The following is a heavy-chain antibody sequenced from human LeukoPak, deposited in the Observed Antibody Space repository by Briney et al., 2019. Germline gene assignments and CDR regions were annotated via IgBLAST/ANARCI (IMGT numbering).Heavy chain of an antibody. CDR1: GGSVSGYY. CDR2: INNSGST. Sequence: SETLSLTCAVYGGSVSGYYWSWIRQPPGKGLELAGEINNSGSTNYNPSLKSRVTISVDTSKNQFSLKLSSVTAADTAVYYCAGLFGGLYYDFWSGHRGLGAFDIWGQGTMVTVSS. J-gene: IGHJ3*02. V-gene: IGHV4-34*01. D-gene: IGHD3-3*01. CDR3: AGLFGGLYYDFWSGHRGLGAFDI.